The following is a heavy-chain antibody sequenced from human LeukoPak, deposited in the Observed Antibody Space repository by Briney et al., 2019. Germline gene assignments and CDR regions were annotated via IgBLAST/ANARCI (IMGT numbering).Heavy chain of an antibody. CDR2: INPNSGGT. CDR3: AKGLITLGYFDS. V-gene: IGHV1-2*02. J-gene: IGHJ4*02. D-gene: IGHD3-16*01. Sequence: ASVKVSCKASGYTFTGYYMHWVRQAPGQGLEWMGWINPNSGGTNYAQKFQGRVTMTRDTSISTAYMELSSLRSDDTAVYYCAKGLITLGYFDSWGQGTLVTVSS. CDR1: GYTFTGYY.